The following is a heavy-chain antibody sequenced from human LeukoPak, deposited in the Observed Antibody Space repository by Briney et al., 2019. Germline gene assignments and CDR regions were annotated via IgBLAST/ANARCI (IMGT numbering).Heavy chain of an antibody. CDR2: INPNSGGT. V-gene: IGHV1-2*02. J-gene: IGHJ5*02. CDR3: AAGGDIVVVPAALGGLDP. CDR1: GYTFTGYY. Sequence: ASVKVSCKASGYTFTGYYMHWVQQAPGQGLEWMGWINPNSGGTNYAQKFQGRVTMTRDTSISTAYMELSRLRSDDTAVYYCAAGGDIVVVPAALGGLDPWGQGTLVTVSS. D-gene: IGHD2-2*01.